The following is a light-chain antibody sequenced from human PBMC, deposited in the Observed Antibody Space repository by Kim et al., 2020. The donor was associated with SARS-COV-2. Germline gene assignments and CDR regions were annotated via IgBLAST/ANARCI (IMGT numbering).Light chain of an antibody. CDR2: AAS. J-gene: IGKJ4*01. CDR3: LKYNSAPLA. CDR1: QGISND. Sequence: GDRVTIPCRASQGISNDVGWDQQKPGKVPKLLFYAASTLKSGVPSRFSGSGSGTDFTLTISSLQPEDVATYYCLKYNSAPLAFGGGTKVDIK. V-gene: IGKV1-27*01.